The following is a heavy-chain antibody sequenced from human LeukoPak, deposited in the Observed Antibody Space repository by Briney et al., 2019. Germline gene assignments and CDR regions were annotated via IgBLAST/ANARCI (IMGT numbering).Heavy chain of an antibody. CDR2: ISSSSSSI. CDR1: GFTFSNYN. D-gene: IGHD1-26*01. Sequence: GGSRRLSCAASGFTFSNYNMNWVRQAPGKGLEWVSSISSSSSSINYADSLKGRFTISRDNAKNSLYLQMNSLRAEDTAVYYCASAPLGSTRPWGQGTLVTVSS. J-gene: IGHJ5*02. CDR3: ASAPLGSTRP. V-gene: IGHV3-21*01.